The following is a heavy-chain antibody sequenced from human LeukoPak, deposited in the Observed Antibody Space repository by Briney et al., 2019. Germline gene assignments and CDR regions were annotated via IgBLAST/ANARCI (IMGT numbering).Heavy chain of an antibody. J-gene: IGHJ6*03. V-gene: IGHV1-69*05. CDR1: GGTFSSYA. Sequence: SVKVSCKASGGTFSSYAISWVRQAPGQGLEWMGGIIPIFGTANYAQKFQGRVTITTDESTSTAYMELSSLRSEDTAVYYCARGGQYSSTVSGYYYYYYMDVWGKGTTVTVSS. CDR2: IIPIFGTA. CDR3: ARGGQYSSTVSGYYYYYYMDV. D-gene: IGHD6-13*01.